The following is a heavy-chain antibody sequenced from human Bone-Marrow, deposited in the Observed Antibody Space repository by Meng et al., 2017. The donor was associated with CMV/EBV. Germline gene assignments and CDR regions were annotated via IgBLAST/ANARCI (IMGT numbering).Heavy chain of an antibody. CDR3: ARSLNTAADY. Sequence: GESLKISCAASGFTFSSYWMSWVRQAPGKGLEWVSIIHSGGTTHYADSVRGRFTISRDHTKNTLYLQMTSLRPDDSGVYYCARSLNTAADYWGQGTLVTVSS. V-gene: IGHV3-66*02. D-gene: IGHD6-13*01. CDR1: GFTFSSYW. CDR2: IHSGGTT. J-gene: IGHJ4*02.